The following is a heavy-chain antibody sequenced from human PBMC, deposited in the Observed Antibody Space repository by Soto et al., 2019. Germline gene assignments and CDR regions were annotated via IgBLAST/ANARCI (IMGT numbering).Heavy chain of an antibody. J-gene: IGHJ6*02. V-gene: IGHV1-69*12. CDR1: GGTFSSYA. D-gene: IGHD2-2*02. Sequence: QVQLVQSGAEVKKPGSSVKVSCKASGGTFSSYAISWVRQAPGQGLEWVGGIIPIFGTANYAQKFQDRVTITADESTSTAYMELSSLRSGDTAVYYCARVCISTSCYNYYYGMDVWGQGTTVTVSS. CDR2: IIPIFGTA. CDR3: ARVCISTSCYNYYYGMDV.